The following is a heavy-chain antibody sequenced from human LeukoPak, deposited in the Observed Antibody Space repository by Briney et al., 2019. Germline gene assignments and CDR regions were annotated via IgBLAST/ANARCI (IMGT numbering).Heavy chain of an antibody. V-gene: IGHV4-38-2*02. CDR2: IYHSGST. D-gene: IGHD3-22*01. CDR3: ARLRDVLSYCDSSGYYYFDY. J-gene: IGHJ4*02. CDR1: GYSISSGYY. Sequence: SETLSLTCTVSGYSISSGYYWGWIRRPPGKGLEWIGSIYHSGSTYYNPSLKSRVTISVDTSKNQFSLKLSSVTAADTAVYYCARLRDVLSYCDSSGYYYFDYWGQGTLVTVSS.